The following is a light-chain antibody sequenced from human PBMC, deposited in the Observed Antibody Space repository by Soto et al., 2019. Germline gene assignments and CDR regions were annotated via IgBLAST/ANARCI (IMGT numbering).Light chain of an antibody. J-gene: IGKJ4*01. CDR1: QSIDTW. CDR2: KAS. CDR3: HQVNSYPFT. V-gene: IGKV1-5*03. Sequence: DIQMTQSPATLAASVGDRVSLTCRASQSIDTWLAWYQQKPGKAPNLLIYKASRLESGVPSRFSGSGSGTDFTLTISSLQAEDFATYHCHQVNSYPFTFGGGTKVDIK.